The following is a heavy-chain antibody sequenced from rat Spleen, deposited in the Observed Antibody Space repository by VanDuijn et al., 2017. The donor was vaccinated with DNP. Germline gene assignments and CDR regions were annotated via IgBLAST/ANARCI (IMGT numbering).Heavy chain of an antibody. CDR1: GFTFSNSG. D-gene: IGHD1-2*01. Sequence: EVQLVGSGGGLVQPGRSLKLSCAASGFTFSNSGMAWVRQAPTKGLEWVASISTGGGNTYYRDSVKGRFTISRDNAKSSLYLQMDSLRSEDTATYYCTTDSSFDYWGQGVMVTVSS. CDR3: TTDSSFDY. V-gene: IGHV5-27*01. J-gene: IGHJ2*01. CDR2: ISTGGGNT.